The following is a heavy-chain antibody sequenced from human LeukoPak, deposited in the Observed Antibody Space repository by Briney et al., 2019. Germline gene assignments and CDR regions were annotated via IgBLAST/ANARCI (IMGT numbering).Heavy chain of an antibody. J-gene: IGHJ4*02. V-gene: IGHV3-30*02. CDR2: IRYDGNTK. CDR1: GVTFRSYG. CDR3: ASGDFDY. D-gene: IGHD3-3*01. Sequence: GGSLRLSCAASGVTFRSYGFHWVRQAPGKGLEWVTFIRYDGNTKYYADSVKGRFTISRDNSKNTLYLQMNSLRAEDTAVYYCASGDFDYWGQGTLVTVSS.